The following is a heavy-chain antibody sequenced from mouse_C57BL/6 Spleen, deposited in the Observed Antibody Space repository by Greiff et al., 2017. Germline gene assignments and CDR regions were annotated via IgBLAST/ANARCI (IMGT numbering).Heavy chain of an antibody. CDR1: GYTFTSYT. CDR2: INPSSGYT. D-gene: IGHD2-1*01. J-gene: IGHJ2*01. V-gene: IGHV1-4*01. Sequence: VQLQQSGAELARPGASVKMSCKASGYTFTSYTMYWVKQRPGQGLEWIGYINPSSGYTKYNQKFKDKATLTADKSSSTAYMQLSSLTSEDSAVYYCASYGNYPYYWGQGTTLTVSS. CDR3: ASYGNYPYY.